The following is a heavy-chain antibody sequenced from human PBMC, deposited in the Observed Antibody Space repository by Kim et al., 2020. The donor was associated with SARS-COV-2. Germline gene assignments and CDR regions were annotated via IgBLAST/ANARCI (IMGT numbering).Heavy chain of an antibody. V-gene: IGHV4-39*01. CDR3: ARQYTAMIPYYYYGMDV. D-gene: IGHD5-18*01. J-gene: IGHJ6*02. Sequence: LKSRLTISVDTPKTQFSLKLSSVTAADTAVYYCARQYTAMIPYYYYGMDVWGQGTTVTVSS.